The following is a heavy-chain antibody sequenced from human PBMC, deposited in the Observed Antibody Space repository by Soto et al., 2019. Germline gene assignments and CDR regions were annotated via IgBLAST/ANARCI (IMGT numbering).Heavy chain of an antibody. CDR3: ARVPITMVRGASDYFDY. D-gene: IGHD3-10*01. CDR2: IYHSGST. V-gene: IGHV4-4*02. J-gene: IGHJ4*02. CDR1: SGSISSSNW. Sequence: SETLSLTCAVSSGSISSSNWWSWVRQPPGKGLEWIGEIYHSGSTNYNPSLESRVTISVDKSKNQFSLKLSSVTAADTAVYYCARVPITMVRGASDYFDYWGQGTLVTVSS.